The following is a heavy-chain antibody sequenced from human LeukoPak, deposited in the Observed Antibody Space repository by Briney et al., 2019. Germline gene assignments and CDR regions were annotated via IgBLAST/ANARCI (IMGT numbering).Heavy chain of an antibody. CDR3: ARDAGWDWNYRRWFDP. CDR1: GGSISSGDYY. V-gene: IGHV4-30-4*08. Sequence: SQTLSLTCTVSGGSISSGDYYWSWIRQPPGKGLEWIGYISYSGSTYYNPSLKSRVTISVDTSKNQFSLKLSSVTAADTAVYYCARDAGWDWNYRRWFDPWGQGTLVTVSS. J-gene: IGHJ5*02. CDR2: ISYSGST. D-gene: IGHD1-7*01.